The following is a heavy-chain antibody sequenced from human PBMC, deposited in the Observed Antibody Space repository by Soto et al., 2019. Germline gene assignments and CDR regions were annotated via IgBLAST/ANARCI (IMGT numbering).Heavy chain of an antibody. CDR2: INAGNGNT. J-gene: IGHJ6*02. CDR3: AREYSSSWPDYYYGMDV. CDR1: GYTFTSYA. Sequence: ASVKVSCKASGYTFTSYAMHWVRQAPGQRLEWMGWINAGNGNTKYSQKFQGRVTITRDTSASTAYMELSSLRSEDTAVYYCAREYSSSWPDYYYGMDVWGQGTTVTVSS. D-gene: IGHD6-13*01. V-gene: IGHV1-3*01.